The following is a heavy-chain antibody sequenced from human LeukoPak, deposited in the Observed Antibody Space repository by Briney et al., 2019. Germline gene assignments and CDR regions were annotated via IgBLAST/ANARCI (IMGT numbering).Heavy chain of an antibody. V-gene: IGHV3-30*18. CDR2: ISYDGSNK. J-gene: IGHJ4*02. CDR1: GFTFSSYG. CDR3: AKGIAAAGTGNY. Sequence: GGSLRLSCAASGFTFSSYGMHWVRQAPGKGLEWVAVISYDGSNKYYADSVKGRFTISRDNSKNTPYLQMNSLRAEDTAVYYCAKGIAAAGTGNYWGQGTLVTVSS. D-gene: IGHD6-13*01.